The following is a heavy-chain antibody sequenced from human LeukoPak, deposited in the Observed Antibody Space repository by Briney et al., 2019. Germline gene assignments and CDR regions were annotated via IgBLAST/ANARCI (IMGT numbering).Heavy chain of an antibody. CDR1: GGSISSSSYY. Sequence: PSETLSLTCTVSGGSISSSSYYGGWIRQPPGKGLEWIGSIYYSGSTYYNPSLKSRVTISVDTSKNQFSLKLSSVTAADTAVYYCARVLGGEQLFDYWGQGTLVTVSS. V-gene: IGHV4-39*07. J-gene: IGHJ4*02. D-gene: IGHD6-13*01. CDR3: ARVLGGEQLFDY. CDR2: IYYSGST.